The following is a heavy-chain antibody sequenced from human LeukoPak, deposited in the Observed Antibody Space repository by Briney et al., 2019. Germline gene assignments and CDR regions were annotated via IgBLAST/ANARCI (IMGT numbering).Heavy chain of an antibody. D-gene: IGHD3-9*01. Sequence: PGASVKVSCKASGYTFTGYYMHWVRQAPGQGLEWMGWINPNSGGTNYAQKFQGRVTMTRDTSISTAYMELNSLRAEDTAVYYCAKDFAILTGYYTLSPNYFDIWGQGTMVTVSS. CDR2: INPNSGGT. CDR3: AKDFAILTGYYTLSPNYFDI. V-gene: IGHV1-2*02. J-gene: IGHJ3*02. CDR1: GYTFTGYY.